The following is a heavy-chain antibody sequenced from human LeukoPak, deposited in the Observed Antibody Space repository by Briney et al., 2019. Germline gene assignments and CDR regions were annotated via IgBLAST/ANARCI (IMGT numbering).Heavy chain of an antibody. V-gene: IGHV3-23*01. D-gene: IGHD2-15*01. J-gene: IGHJ4*02. CDR3: AKDGIMVVAATPVDY. Sequence: GGSLRLSCAASGLTFSSYAMSWVRQAPGKGLEWVSAISGSGGSTYYADSVKGRFTISRDNSKNTLYLQMNSLRAEDTAVYYCAKDGIMVVAATPVDYWGQGTLVTVSS. CDR2: ISGSGGST. CDR1: GLTFSSYA.